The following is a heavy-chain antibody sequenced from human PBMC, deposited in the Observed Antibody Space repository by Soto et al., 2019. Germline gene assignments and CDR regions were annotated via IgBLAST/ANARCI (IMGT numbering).Heavy chain of an antibody. V-gene: IGHV3-7*03. J-gene: IGHJ4*02. Sequence: EVQLVESGGGLVQPGGSLSLSCTASGFTFSNYWMTWVRQAPGKGLEWVANIKQDGSEKYCLDSVKGRFTISRDNAKDSLYLQMNSLRAEDTAVYYCAKGSLWSPLATDCWGQGALVTVSS. CDR1: GFTFSNYW. CDR2: IKQDGSEK. CDR3: AKGSLWSPLATDC. D-gene: IGHD3-3*01.